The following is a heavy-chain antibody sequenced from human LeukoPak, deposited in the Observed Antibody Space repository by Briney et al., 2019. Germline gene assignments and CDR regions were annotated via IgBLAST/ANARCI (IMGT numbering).Heavy chain of an antibody. J-gene: IGHJ3*02. V-gene: IGHV4-39*01. CDR2: IYYSGST. Sequence: PSQTLSLTCTVSGGSISSSSYYWGWIRQPPGKGLEWIGSIYYSGSTYYDPSLKSRVTISVDTSKNQFSLKLSSVTAADTAVYYCARHISYCSSTSCYWVRAFDIWGQGTMVTVSS. CDR3: ARHISYCSSTSCYWVRAFDI. D-gene: IGHD2-2*01. CDR1: GGSISSSSYY.